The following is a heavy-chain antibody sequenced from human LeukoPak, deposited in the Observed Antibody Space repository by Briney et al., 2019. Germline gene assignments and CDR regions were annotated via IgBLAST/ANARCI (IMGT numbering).Heavy chain of an antibody. J-gene: IGHJ6*02. CDR3: AREAIQLLPGGTFYYYGMDV. CDR1: GFTFSSYA. D-gene: IGHD2-2*01. CDR2: ISYDGSNK. V-gene: IGHV3-30-3*01. Sequence: GGSLRLSCAASGFTFSSYAMHWVRQAPGKGLEWVAVISYDGSNKYYADSVKGRFTISRDNSKNTLYLQMNSLRAEDTAVYYCAREAIQLLPGGTFYYYGMDVWGQGTTVTVSS.